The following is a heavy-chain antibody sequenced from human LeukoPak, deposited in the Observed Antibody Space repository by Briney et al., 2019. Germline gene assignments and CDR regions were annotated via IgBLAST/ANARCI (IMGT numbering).Heavy chain of an antibody. CDR3: ARGRQGYSGYPPDY. V-gene: IGHV1-8*01. CDR2: MNPNSGNT. J-gene: IGHJ4*02. D-gene: IGHD5-12*01. Sequence: GASVKVSCKASGYTFTSYHINWVRQATGQGLEWMGWMNPNSGNTGYAQKFQGRVTMTRNTSISTAYMELSSLRSEDTAVYYCARGRQGYSGYPPDYWGQGTLVTVSS. CDR1: GYTFTSYH.